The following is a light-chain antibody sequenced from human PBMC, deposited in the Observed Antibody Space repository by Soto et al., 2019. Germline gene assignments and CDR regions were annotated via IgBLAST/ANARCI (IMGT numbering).Light chain of an antibody. V-gene: IGLV2-11*01. CDR3: CSYAGRSTWV. Sequence: QSALTQPRSVSGSPGQSVTISCTGNSRDVSDYNYVSWYQQHPGKAPKLMIYDVSKWPSGVPDRFSGSKSGNTASLTISGLQAEDEADYYCCSYAGRSTWVFGGGTKLTVL. J-gene: IGLJ3*02. CDR2: DVS. CDR1: SRDVSDYNY.